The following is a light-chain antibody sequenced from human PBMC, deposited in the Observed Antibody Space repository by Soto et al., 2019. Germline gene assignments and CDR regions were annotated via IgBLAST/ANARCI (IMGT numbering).Light chain of an antibody. CDR3: SSYASRSPGV. Sequence: QSVLTQPASVSGSPGQSITLSCTGTSSDVGDYNYVSWYQQHPGKAPRLIIYEVSYRPSGVSNRFSGSKSGNTASLTISGLRAEDEANYNSSSYASRSPGVFAGGTKLPVL. V-gene: IGLV2-14*01. J-gene: IGLJ3*02. CDR2: EVS. CDR1: SSDVGDYNY.